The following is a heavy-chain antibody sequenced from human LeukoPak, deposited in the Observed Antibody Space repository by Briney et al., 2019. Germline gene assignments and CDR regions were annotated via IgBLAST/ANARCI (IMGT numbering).Heavy chain of an antibody. D-gene: IGHD2-15*01. V-gene: IGHV4-39*07. J-gene: IGHJ4*02. Sequence: PSETLSLTCTVSGGSISSSSYYWGWIRQPPGKGLEWIGSIYYSGSTYYNPSLKSRVTISVDTSKNQFSLKLSSVTAADTAVYYCARGHEVVVAATIFDYWGQGTLVTVSS. CDR1: GGSISSSSYY. CDR2: IYYSGST. CDR3: ARGHEVVVAATIFDY.